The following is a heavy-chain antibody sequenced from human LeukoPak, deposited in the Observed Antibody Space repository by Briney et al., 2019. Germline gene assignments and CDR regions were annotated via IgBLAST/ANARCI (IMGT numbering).Heavy chain of an antibody. V-gene: IGHV4-38-2*01. CDR1: GYSISSGYY. Sequence: PSETLSLTCSVSGYSISSGYYWGWIRQPPGKGLEWVANVYRDGNTYYSPSLESRVTISVDTSKNLFSLKLSSLSAADTAVYYCVRLAALRGFYYYMDVWGKGTAVTVPS. J-gene: IGHJ6*03. D-gene: IGHD6-25*01. CDR3: VRLAALRGFYYYMDV. CDR2: VYRDGNT.